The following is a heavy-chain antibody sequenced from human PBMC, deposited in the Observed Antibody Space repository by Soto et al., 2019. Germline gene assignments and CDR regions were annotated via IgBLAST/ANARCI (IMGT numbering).Heavy chain of an antibody. CDR3: ARTAAAGKYYYGMDV. Sequence: GESLKISCKGSGYNFSTYYIGWVRQVPGKGLELMGIIYPGDSDTRYSPSCQGQVTISADKSISTAYLQWSSLKASDTVMYYCARTAAAGKYYYGMDVWGQGTTVTVSS. CDR1: GYNFSTYY. V-gene: IGHV5-51*01. CDR2: IYPGDSDT. D-gene: IGHD6-13*01. J-gene: IGHJ6*02.